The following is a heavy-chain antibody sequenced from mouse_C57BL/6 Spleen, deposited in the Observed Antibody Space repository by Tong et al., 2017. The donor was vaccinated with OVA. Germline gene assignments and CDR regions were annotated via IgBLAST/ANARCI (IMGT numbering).Heavy chain of an antibody. J-gene: IGHJ3*01. Sequence: VQLQESGAELAKPGASVKMSCKASGYTFTGYWMHWVKQRPGQGLEWIGYINPSTGYTEYNQKFKDKATLTADKSSSTAYMQLSSLTSEDSAVYYCARFGLVTVFAYWGQGTLVTVSA. CDR2: INPSTGYT. CDR3: ARFGLVTVFAY. CDR1: GYTFTGYW. V-gene: IGHV1-7*01. D-gene: IGHD2-1*01.